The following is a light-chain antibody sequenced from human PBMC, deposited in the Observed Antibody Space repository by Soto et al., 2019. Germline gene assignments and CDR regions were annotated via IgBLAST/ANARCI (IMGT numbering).Light chain of an antibody. J-gene: IGKJ4*01. CDR1: QDISTY. CDR2: AAY. CDR3: QKYDNAPLT. V-gene: IGKV1-27*01. Sequence: DIQMTQAPSSLSASVGDRVTITCRARQDISTYLAWYQQKPGKVPKLLISAAYTLQSGVPPRFSGCGSGTDFTLTISSPQPEDVATYYCQKYDNAPLTFGGGTKVEIK.